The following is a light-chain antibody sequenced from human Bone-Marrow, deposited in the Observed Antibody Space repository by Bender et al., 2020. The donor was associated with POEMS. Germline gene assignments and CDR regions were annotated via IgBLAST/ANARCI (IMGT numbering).Light chain of an antibody. V-gene: IGLV3-25*03. J-gene: IGLJ2*01. Sequence: NELTQPPSVSVSPGQTARITCFGDVLLKQYVYWYQQKSGQAPVLAIFQDTGRPSGIPERFSGSSSGTTVTLTINEVQAEDEADYYCQSVDISDTLQVFGGGTKLTVL. CDR2: QDT. CDR1: VLLKQY. CDR3: QSVDISDTLQV.